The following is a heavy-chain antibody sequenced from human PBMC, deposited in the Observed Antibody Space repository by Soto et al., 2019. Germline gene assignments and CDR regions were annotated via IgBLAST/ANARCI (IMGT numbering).Heavy chain of an antibody. V-gene: IGHV4-39*01. CDR1: GGSISSSSYY. Sequence: SQTLSLTCTVSGGSISSSSYYWGWIRQPPGKGLEWIGSIYYSGSTYYNPSLKSRVTISVDTSKNQFSLKLSSVTAADTAVYYCARHTPGPPNVSTFLGVTTKGNWFDPWGQGTLVTVSS. CDR2: IYYSGST. CDR3: ARHTPGPPNVSTFLGVTTKGNWFDP. D-gene: IGHD2-21*02. J-gene: IGHJ5*02.